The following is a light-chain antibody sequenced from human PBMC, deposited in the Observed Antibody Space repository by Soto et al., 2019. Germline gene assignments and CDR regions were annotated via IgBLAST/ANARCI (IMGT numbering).Light chain of an antibody. CDR3: SSYAGSNILVV. CDR2: EGS. J-gene: IGLJ2*01. CDR1: SSDIGSYNL. V-gene: IGLV2-23*01. Sequence: QSVLTQPGSVSGSPGQSITISCSGTSSDIGSYNLVSWYQQHPGKAPKVIIFEGSRLPSGVSSRFSGSKSGNTASLTISGLRPEDEADYYCSSYAGSNILVVFGGGTSSPS.